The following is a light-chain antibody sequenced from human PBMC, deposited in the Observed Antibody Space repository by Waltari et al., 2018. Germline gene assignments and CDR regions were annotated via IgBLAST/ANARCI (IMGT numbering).Light chain of an antibody. Sequence: QSALTQPASVSGSPGPSLTISCTGTSSYVGGYNYVSWYQQHPGKAPKLMIYDVSNRPSGVSNRFSGSKSGNTASLTISGLQAEDEADYYCSSYTSSSTPVVFGGGTKLTVL. V-gene: IGLV2-14*03. CDR2: DVS. CDR3: SSYTSSSTPVV. CDR1: SSYVGGYNY. J-gene: IGLJ2*01.